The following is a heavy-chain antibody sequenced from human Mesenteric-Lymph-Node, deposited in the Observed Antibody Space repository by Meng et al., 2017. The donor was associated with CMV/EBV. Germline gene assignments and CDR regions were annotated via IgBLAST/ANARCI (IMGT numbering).Heavy chain of an antibody. J-gene: IGHJ4*02. CDR3: AKGSLYDDSGLSYYFDY. CDR1: GFTFSSYA. CDR2: INRNGGGA. Sequence: GGSLRLSCAASGFTFSSYAMHWVRLAPGKGLEWVSSINRNGGGADYADSVKGRFTISRDNSKNTLFLQMNGLRAEDTAVYYCAKGSLYDDSGLSYYFDYWGQGTLVTVSS. D-gene: IGHD3-22*01. V-gene: IGHV3-23*01.